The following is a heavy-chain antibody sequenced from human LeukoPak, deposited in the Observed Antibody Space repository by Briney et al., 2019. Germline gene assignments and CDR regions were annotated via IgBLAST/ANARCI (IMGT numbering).Heavy chain of an antibody. CDR1: GFTFSDYY. CDR2: ISSSGSTI. Sequence: GGSLRLSCAASGFTFSDYYMSWIRQAPGKGLEWVSYISSSGSTIYYADSVKGRFTISRDNAKNSLYLQMNSLRAEDTAVYYCARELRFLEWPPTRFDPWGQGTLVTVSS. J-gene: IGHJ5*02. CDR3: ARELRFLEWPPTRFDP. D-gene: IGHD3-3*01. V-gene: IGHV3-11*01.